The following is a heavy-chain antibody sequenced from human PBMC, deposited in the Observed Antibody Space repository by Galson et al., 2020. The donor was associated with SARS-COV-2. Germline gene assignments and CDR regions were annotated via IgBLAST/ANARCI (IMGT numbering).Heavy chain of an antibody. D-gene: IGHD2-2*01. Sequence: HGESLKISCKGSGYSFTSYWISWVRQMPGKGLEWMGRIDPSDSYTNYSPSFQGHVTISADKSISTAYLQWSSLQASDTAMYYCATIGYCSSITCYRWGQGTLVTVSS. CDR2: IDPSDSYT. CDR1: GYSFTSYW. V-gene: IGHV5-10-1*01. J-gene: IGHJ4*02. CDR3: ATIGYCSSITCYR.